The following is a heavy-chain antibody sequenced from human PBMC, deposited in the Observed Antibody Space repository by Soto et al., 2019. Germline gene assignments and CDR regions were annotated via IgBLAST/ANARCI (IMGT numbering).Heavy chain of an antibody. CDR2: ISSSSYI. Sequence: GGSLRLSCAASGFTFSSYSMNWVRQAPGKXLEWVSSISSSSYIYYADSVKGRFTISRDNAKNSLYLQMNSLRAEDTAVYYCAKDLVDCSGGSCYDNWFDPWGQGTLVTVSS. CDR3: AKDLVDCSGGSCYDNWFDP. CDR1: GFTFSSYS. V-gene: IGHV3-21*01. J-gene: IGHJ5*02. D-gene: IGHD2-15*01.